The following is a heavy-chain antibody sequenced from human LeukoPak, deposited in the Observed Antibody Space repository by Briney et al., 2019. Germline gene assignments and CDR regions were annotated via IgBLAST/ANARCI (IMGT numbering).Heavy chain of an antibody. J-gene: IGHJ4*02. Sequence: SETLSLTCTVSGGSISSTTYYWGWVRQPPGKGLEWIGSIYHTGGTYDNPSLKSRVTISLDTSKNQFSLSLTSVTAADAAVYYCSGERAGTIVYYWGQGALVTVSS. CDR1: GGSISSTTYY. V-gene: IGHV4-39*02. CDR3: SGERAGTIVYY. D-gene: IGHD6-13*01. CDR2: IYHTGGT.